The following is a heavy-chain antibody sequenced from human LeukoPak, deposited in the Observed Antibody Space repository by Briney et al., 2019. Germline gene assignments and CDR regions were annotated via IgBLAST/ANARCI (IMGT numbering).Heavy chain of an antibody. CDR2: ISSSSSYI. J-gene: IGHJ3*02. D-gene: IGHD1-26*01. V-gene: IGHV3-21*01. CDR1: GFTFSSYS. CDR3: ASEEWELRGAFDI. Sequence: GGSLRLSCAASGFTFSSYSMNWVRQAPGKGLEWVSSISSSSSYIYYADSVKGRFTISRDNAKNSLYLQMNSLRAEDTAVYYCASEEWELRGAFDIWGQGTMVTVSS.